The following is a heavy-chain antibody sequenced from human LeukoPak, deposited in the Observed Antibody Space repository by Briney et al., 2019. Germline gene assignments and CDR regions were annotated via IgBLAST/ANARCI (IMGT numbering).Heavy chain of an antibody. CDR3: ATAPRGGDYEDY. J-gene: IGHJ4*02. V-gene: IGHV3-33*04. Sequence: GGSLRLPCAASGFTFSNYGMHWVRQAPGKGLEWVAVIWYEGSNKYYADSVKGRFTISRDDSKNTLYMQMNSLRVEDTAVYYCATAPRGGDYEDYWGQGTLVTVSS. CDR1: GFTFSNYG. D-gene: IGHD4-17*01. CDR2: IWYEGSNK.